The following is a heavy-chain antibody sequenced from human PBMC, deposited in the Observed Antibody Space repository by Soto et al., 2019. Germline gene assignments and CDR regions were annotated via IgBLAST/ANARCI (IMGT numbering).Heavy chain of an antibody. J-gene: IGHJ4*02. V-gene: IGHV3-72*01. Sequence: GGSLRLSCAASGFTFSDHYMDWVRQAPGKGLEWVGRTRNKANSYTTEYAASVKGRFTISRDDSKNSLYLQMNSLKTEDTAVYYCARTALGANIFDYWGQGTLVTVSS. CDR2: TRNKANSYTT. D-gene: IGHD1-26*01. CDR1: GFTFSDHY. CDR3: ARTALGANIFDY.